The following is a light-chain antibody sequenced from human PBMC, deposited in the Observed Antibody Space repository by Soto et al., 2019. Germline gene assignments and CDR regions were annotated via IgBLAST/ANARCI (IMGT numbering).Light chain of an antibody. CDR2: DVR. CDR1: SIDVGGYNY. Sequence: QSALTQPASVSGSPGQSITISCTGTSIDVGGYNYISWYQQHPGKAPKFIIYDVRNRPSGVSNRFSGSRSGNTASLTISGLQAEDEADYYCSSYTSSSTVIFGGGTQLTVL. J-gene: IGLJ2*01. V-gene: IGLV2-14*01. CDR3: SSYTSSSTVI.